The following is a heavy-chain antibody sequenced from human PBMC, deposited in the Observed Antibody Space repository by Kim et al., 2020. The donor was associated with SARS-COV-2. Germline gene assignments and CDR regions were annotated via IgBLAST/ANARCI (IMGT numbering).Heavy chain of an antibody. D-gene: IGHD2-2*02. CDR3: ARDHRSCSSTTCYREAIDY. CDR1: GDTFTNYA. Sequence: ASVKVSCKASGDTFTNYAIHWMRQAPGQRLEWMGWINSVRGNTNYSQMFQGRVTITRDTSTSTGYMEVSNLSSEDTAVYYCARDHRSCSSTTCYREAIDYWGQGTLVTVSS. V-gene: IGHV1-3*01. CDR2: INSVRGNT. J-gene: IGHJ4*02.